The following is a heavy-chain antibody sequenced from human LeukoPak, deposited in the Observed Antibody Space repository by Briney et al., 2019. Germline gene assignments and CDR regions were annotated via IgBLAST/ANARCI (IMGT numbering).Heavy chain of an antibody. CDR3: TRGSLVRVSEY. Sequence: GGSLRLSCTASGFTFGDYAMSWFRQTPGKGLEWVGFIRSKAYGGTTEYAASVKGRVTISRDDSKSIAYLQMNNLKIEDTAVYYCTRGSLVRVSEYWGQGTLVTVSS. J-gene: IGHJ4*02. D-gene: IGHD3-10*01. CDR2: IRSKAYGGTT. CDR1: GFTFGDYA. V-gene: IGHV3-49*03.